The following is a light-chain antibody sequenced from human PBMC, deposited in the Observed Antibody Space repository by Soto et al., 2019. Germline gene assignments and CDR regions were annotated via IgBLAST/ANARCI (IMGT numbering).Light chain of an antibody. Sequence: EIVLMQSPAVLSKNQGERATLSCRASQSVSSNLAWYQQKPGQAPRLLIYGASTRATGIPARFSGSGSGTEFTLTISSLQSEDFAVYYCQQYNNWPPRTFGQGTKV. V-gene: IGKV3-15*01. CDR3: QQYNNWPPRT. CDR1: QSVSSN. J-gene: IGKJ1*01. CDR2: GAS.